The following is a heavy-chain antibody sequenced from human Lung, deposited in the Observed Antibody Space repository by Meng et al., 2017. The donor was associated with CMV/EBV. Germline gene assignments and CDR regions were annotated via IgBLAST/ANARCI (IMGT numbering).Heavy chain of an antibody. CDR1: GGSISSSNYY. D-gene: IGHD3-10*01. J-gene: IGHJ4*02. CDR3: ARRRGGSGRDC. V-gene: IGHV4-39*01. Sequence: QLQRQESGLGRVKPSETLSLTCTVSGGSISSSNYYWDWIRQPPGKGLEWIGAIYHSGSTSYNPSLQSRVTMFVDTSKNQFSLMLTSVTATDTAVYYCARRRGGSGRDCWGQGTLVTVSS. CDR2: IYHSGST.